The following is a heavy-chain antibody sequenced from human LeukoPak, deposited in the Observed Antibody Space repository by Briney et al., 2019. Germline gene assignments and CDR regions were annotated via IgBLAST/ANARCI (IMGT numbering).Heavy chain of an antibody. CDR1: GFTFSTYG. Sequence: GGSLRLSCAASGFTFSTYGMYWVRQAPGKGLEWVAVIRYDGSNKYYGDSVKGRFTISRDNSKNTLYLQMDSLRAEDTAVYYCARVSTDYGMDVWGQGTTVTVSS. J-gene: IGHJ6*02. CDR2: IRYDGSNK. D-gene: IGHD2-2*01. V-gene: IGHV3-33*07. CDR3: ARVSTDYGMDV.